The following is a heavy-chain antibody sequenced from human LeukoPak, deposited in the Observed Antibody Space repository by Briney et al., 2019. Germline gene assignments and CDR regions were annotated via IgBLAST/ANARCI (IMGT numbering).Heavy chain of an antibody. CDR1: GGSISSYY. D-gene: IGHD6-19*01. V-gene: IGHV4-59*01. Sequence: TSETLSLTCTVSGGSISSYYWSWIRQAPGKGLEWIGYIYYSGSTTYNPSLKSRVTISVDTSKNQFSLKLSSVTAADTAVYYCARGWSSGWYRNDYWGQGTLVTVSS. J-gene: IGHJ4*02. CDR2: IYYSGST. CDR3: ARGWSSGWYRNDY.